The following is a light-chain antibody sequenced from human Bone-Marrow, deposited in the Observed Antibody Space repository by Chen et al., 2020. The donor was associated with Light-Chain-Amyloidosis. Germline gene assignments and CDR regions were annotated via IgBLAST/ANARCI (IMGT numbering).Light chain of an antibody. CDR3: QQRSSWPIT. CDR1: QTIRNNH. V-gene: IGKV3D-20*02. CDR2: DAS. Sequence: IVLTQSPGTLSLSPAQRATLSCRSSQTIRNNHIAWYQQRPGQAPRFLIYDASTRATGIPTRFSGSGSGTDFTLTINSLEPEDFAVYYCQQRSSWPITFGPGTRVDIK. J-gene: IGKJ3*01.